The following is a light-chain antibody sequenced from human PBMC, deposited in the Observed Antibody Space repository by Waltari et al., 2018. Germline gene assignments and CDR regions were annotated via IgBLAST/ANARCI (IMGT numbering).Light chain of an antibody. CDR3: LLFMNNAWV. CDR2: HAN. J-gene: IGLJ3*02. V-gene: IGLV8-61*01. CDR1: FSSVSPRYY. Sequence: TVVTQEPSLSVSPGGTVTLTCALSFSSVSPRYYPSWYQRTPIQAARTLLYHANSRSSGVPDRVSGSILRNKAALTITGAQADDESDYYGLLFMNNAWVFGGGTRLTVL.